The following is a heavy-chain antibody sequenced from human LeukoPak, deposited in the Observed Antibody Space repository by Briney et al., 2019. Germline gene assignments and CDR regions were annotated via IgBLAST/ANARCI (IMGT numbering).Heavy chain of an antibody. V-gene: IGHV4-59*12. J-gene: IGHJ4*02. CDR1: GGSISSYY. D-gene: IGHD1-7*01. CDR2: IYYSGST. Sequence: SETLSLTCTVSGGSISSYYWSWIRQPPGKGLEWIGYIYYSGSTNYNPSLKSRVTISVDTSKNQFSLKLSSVTAADTAVYYSARLKDWDYWTRTLDYWGQGTLVTVSS. CDR3: ARLKDWDYWTRTLDY.